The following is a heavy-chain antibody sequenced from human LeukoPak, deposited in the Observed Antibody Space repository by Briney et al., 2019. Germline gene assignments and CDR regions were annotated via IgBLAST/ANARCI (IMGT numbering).Heavy chain of an antibody. J-gene: IGHJ4*02. D-gene: IGHD2-15*01. Sequence: ASVKVSCKASGSTFTNYYINWVRQAPGQELEWVGWISAYNGKTNYAQRFQGRVTMTIDTSTTTAYMDLWSLTSDDTAMYYCAKGGSMVATIDYWGQGTLVTVSS. CDR3: AKGGSMVATIDY. V-gene: IGHV1-18*01. CDR2: ISAYNGKT. CDR1: GSTFTNYY.